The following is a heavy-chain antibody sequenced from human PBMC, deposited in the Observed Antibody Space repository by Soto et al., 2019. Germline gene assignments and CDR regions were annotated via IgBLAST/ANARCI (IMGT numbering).Heavy chain of an antibody. CDR1: GGTFSSYA. D-gene: IGHD2-15*01. Sequence: AVKVSYKASGGTFSSYAISWVRQDPGQGREWMGGIIPIFGTANYAQKCRGRVTITADESTSTAYMELSSLRSEDTAVYYCASLIRYCSGGSCSYYFDYWGQGTLVTVSS. CDR3: ASLIRYCSGGSCSYYFDY. CDR2: IIPIFGTA. J-gene: IGHJ4*02. V-gene: IGHV1-69*13.